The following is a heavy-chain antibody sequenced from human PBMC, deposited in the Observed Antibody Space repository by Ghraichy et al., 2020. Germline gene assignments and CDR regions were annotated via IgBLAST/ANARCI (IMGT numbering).Heavy chain of an antibody. CDR3: ATERLGTIAAFDY. CDR1: GFVFSMYW. Sequence: GGSLRLSCAASGFVFSMYWMSWVRQAPGKGLEWVANIKEDGSEKHYVDSVRGRITISRDNAKNSLFLQMNSLRAEDTAVYYCATERLGTIAAFDYWGQGILATVFS. J-gene: IGHJ4*02. D-gene: IGHD6-25*01. CDR2: IKEDGSEK. V-gene: IGHV3-7*03.